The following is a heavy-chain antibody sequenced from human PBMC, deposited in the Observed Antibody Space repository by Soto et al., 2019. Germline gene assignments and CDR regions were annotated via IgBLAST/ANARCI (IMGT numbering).Heavy chain of an antibody. CDR1: GYTFTVYY. CDR2: INPNSGGT. Sequence: ASVKVSCKASGYTFTVYYMHCVLQAPVQWLEWMGWINPNSGGTNYAQKFQGRVTMTRDTSISTAYMELSRLRSDDTAVYYCARFGSAVDAFDIWGQGTMVTVSS. CDR3: ARFGSAVDAFDI. V-gene: IGHV1-2*02. J-gene: IGHJ3*02. D-gene: IGHD3-10*01.